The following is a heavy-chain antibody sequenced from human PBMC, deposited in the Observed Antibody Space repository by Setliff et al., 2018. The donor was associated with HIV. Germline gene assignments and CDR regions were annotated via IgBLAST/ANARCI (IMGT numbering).Heavy chain of an antibody. CDR2: VNPSSDII. CDR3: ARDRVSGWNNWFDP. CDR1: GYTFSNYY. D-gene: IGHD6-19*01. J-gene: IGHJ5*02. V-gene: IGHV1-46*01. Sequence: ASVKVSCKASGYTFSNYYVHWIRQAPGQGLEWMGVVNPSSDIITCAQNFQGRLTLTADMSTSTVYMDLRRLTSGDTAMYYCARDRVSGWNNWFDPWGQGTLVTVSS.